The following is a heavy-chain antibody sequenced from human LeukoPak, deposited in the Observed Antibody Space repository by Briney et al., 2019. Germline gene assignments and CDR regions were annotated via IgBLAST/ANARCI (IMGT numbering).Heavy chain of an antibody. Sequence: GGSLRLSCAASGFTFSAYDMNWVRQAPGKGPEWAANIKQDGSEKYCVYSVKGRFTISRDNAKNSLYLQMNSLRAEDTAVYYCARGYGNYANWFDPWGQGTLVTVSS. J-gene: IGHJ5*02. V-gene: IGHV3-7*01. CDR1: GFTFSAYD. CDR3: ARGYGNYANWFDP. D-gene: IGHD4-11*01. CDR2: IKQDGSEK.